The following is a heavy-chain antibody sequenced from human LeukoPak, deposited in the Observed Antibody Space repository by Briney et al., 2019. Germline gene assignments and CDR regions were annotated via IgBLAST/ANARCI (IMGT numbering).Heavy chain of an antibody. CDR2: ISGSGGST. J-gene: IGHJ1*01. D-gene: IGHD2-15*01. CDR3: AKDFVVVVAAEVAH. CDR1: GFTFSSYA. Sequence: GGSLRLSCAASGFTFSSYAMSWVRQAPGKGLEWDSAISGSGGSTYYADSVKGRFTISRDNSKNTLYLQMNSLRAEDTAVYYCAKDFVVVVAAEVAHWGQGSLVTVSS. V-gene: IGHV3-23*01.